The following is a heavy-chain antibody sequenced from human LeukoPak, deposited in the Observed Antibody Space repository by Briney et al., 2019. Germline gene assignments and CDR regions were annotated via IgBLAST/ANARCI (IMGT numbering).Heavy chain of an antibody. CDR1: GFTFSSYE. V-gene: IGHV3-48*03. J-gene: IGHJ4*02. Sequence: GGSLRLSCAASGFTFSSYEMNWVRQAPGKGLEWVSYISSSGSTIYYADSVKGRFTISRDNSKNTLYLQMNSLRAEDTAVYYCARAYEVPAVPPFDYWGQGTLVTVSS. CDR2: ISSSGSTI. D-gene: IGHD2-2*01. CDR3: ARAYEVPAVPPFDY.